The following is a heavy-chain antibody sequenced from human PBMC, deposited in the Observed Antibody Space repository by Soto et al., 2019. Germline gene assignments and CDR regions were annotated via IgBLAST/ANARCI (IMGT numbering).Heavy chain of an antibody. D-gene: IGHD2-2*01. CDR3: ARLHGYCISSSCHGHYAMDV. V-gene: IGHV4-39*01. CDR2: IYYSGTT. Sequence: PSETLSLTCTVATASLSSSSYTWGRFRQPPGKGLEWIGSIYYSGTTYYNPSLNSRVTVSVDTSKNQFSLKVTSVTAADTAVYYCARLHGYCISSSCHGHYAMDVWGQGTTVT. CDR1: TASLSSSSYT. J-gene: IGHJ6*02.